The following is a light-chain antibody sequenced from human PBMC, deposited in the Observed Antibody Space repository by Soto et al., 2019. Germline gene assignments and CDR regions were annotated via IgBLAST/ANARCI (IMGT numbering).Light chain of an antibody. CDR1: NSNIGAGYD. V-gene: IGLV1-40*01. CDR3: QSYDSSLSVV. Sequence: QPVLTQPPSVSGAPGRRVTISCTGSNSNIGAGYDVHWYQQLPGTAPKLLIYGNTNRPSGVPDRFSGSKSGTSASLAITGLLAEDEADYYCQSYDSSLSVVFGGGTKLTVL. CDR2: GNT. J-gene: IGLJ2*01.